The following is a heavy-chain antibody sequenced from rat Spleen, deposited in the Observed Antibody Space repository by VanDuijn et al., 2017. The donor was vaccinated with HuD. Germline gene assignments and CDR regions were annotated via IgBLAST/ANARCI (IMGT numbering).Heavy chain of an antibody. J-gene: IGHJ3*01. CDR3: TSHASYSTYSPFVY. Sequence: EVQLVESGGGLVQPGRSLKLSCAASGFTFSSFAMAWVRQAPKKGLEWVATITSGGSNTYYPDSVKGRFTISRENAKRTLFLQMDSLRSEDTATYYCTSHASYSTYSPFVYWGQGTLVTVSS. CDR1: GFTFSSFA. V-gene: IGHV5-25*01. CDR2: ITSGGSNT. D-gene: IGHD1-2*01.